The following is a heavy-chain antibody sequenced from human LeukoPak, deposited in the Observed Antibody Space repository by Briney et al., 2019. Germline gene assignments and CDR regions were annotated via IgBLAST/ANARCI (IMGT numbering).Heavy chain of an antibody. J-gene: IGHJ6*03. D-gene: IGHD3-10*01. CDR1: GFTFSNYE. CDR2: ISNFGDII. Sequence: PGGSLRLSCAASGFTFSNYEMNWVRQAPGKGLEWISHISNFGDIIHYADSVEGRFTISRDNSKNTLYLQMNSLRAEDTAVYYCAKEAYGSGSYYNGYYYYYYMDVWGKGTTVTISS. CDR3: AKEAYGSGSYYNGYYYYYYMDV. V-gene: IGHV3-48*03.